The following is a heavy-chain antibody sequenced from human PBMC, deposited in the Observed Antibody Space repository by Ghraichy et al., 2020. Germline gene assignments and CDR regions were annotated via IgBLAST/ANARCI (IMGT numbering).Heavy chain of an antibody. Sequence: SETLSLTCAVYGGSFSGYYWSWIRQPPGKGLEWIGEINHSGSTNYNPSLKSRVTISVDTSKNQFSLKLSSVTAADTAVYYCAREELGYYDSSGGFDYWGQGTLVTVSS. J-gene: IGHJ4*02. CDR3: AREELGYYDSSGGFDY. D-gene: IGHD3-22*01. CDR2: INHSGST. V-gene: IGHV4-34*01. CDR1: GGSFSGYY.